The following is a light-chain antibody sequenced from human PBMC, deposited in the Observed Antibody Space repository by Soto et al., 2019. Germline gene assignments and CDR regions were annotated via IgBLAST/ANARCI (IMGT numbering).Light chain of an antibody. CDR3: QQRSSWRT. CDR2: DAS. CDR1: QSVSIL. J-gene: IGKJ4*02. V-gene: IGKV3-11*01. Sequence: EIVMTQSPATLSVAPGERATPSCRASQSVSILLAWYQQKPGQAPRLLIYDASNRATGIPARFSGSGSGTDFTLTISSLEPEDFAVYYCQQRSSWRTFGGGTKVDIK.